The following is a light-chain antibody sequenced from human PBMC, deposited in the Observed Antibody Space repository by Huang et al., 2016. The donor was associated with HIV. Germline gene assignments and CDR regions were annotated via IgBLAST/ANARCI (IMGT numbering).Light chain of an antibody. CDR3: QQYNIWPEGT. CDR1: QSVSSN. J-gene: IGKJ4*01. CDR2: GAS. V-gene: IGKV3-15*01. Sequence: EIVMTQSPATLSVSPGERATLSCRASQSVSSNLAWYQQKPGQASRLLIYGASTRATGIPARFSGSGSGTEFTLTISSLQSEDFAVYYCQQYNIWPEGTFGGGTKVEIK.